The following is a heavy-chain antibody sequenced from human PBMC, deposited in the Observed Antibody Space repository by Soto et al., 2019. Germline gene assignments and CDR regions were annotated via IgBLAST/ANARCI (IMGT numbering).Heavy chain of an antibody. D-gene: IGHD6-6*01. CDR1: GFTVSGHY. CDR2: IYSGGST. J-gene: IGHJ4*02. Sequence: EVQLVESGGGLVQPGGSLRLSCAASGFTVSGHYMSWVRQAPGKGLEWVSVIYSGGSTYYANSVTGRFTISRDISKSTVYLQMHSLGAEDTAVDFCARDRTISDYRSSGALGLWGQGTLVSVSS. V-gene: IGHV3-66*01. CDR3: ARDRTISDYRSSGALGL.